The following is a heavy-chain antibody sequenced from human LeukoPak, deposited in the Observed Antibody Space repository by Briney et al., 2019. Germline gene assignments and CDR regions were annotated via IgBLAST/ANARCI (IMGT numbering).Heavy chain of an antibody. Sequence: GGSLRLSCAASGFTFSSYAMSWVRQAPGKGLEWVSAISGSGGSTYYADSVKGRFTISRDNSKNTLYLQMNSLRAEDTAVYYCAKDPLAMDRGNWFAPWGQGTLVTVSS. CDR3: AKDPLAMDRGNWFAP. CDR1: GFTFSSYA. V-gene: IGHV3-23*01. CDR2: ISGSGGST. J-gene: IGHJ5*02. D-gene: IGHD5-18*01.